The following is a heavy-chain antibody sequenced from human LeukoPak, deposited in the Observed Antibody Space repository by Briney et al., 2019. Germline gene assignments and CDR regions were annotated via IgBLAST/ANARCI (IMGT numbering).Heavy chain of an antibody. CDR2: INDRGGYR. D-gene: IGHD6-19*01. CDR1: GFTFSMYS. V-gene: IGHV3-23*01. CDR3: VRERDRGIEVADDFDY. Sequence: GGSLRLSCAASGFTFSMYSMAWVRQAPGKGLECVSVINDRGGYRQDADSVKGRFTISRDNSQTTLFLQMNSLRAEDTAVYYCVRERDRGIEVADDFDYWGKGTLVTVSS. J-gene: IGHJ4*02.